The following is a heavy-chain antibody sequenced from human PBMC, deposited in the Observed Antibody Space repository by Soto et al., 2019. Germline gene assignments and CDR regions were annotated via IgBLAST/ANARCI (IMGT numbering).Heavy chain of an antibody. J-gene: IGHJ4*02. Sequence: LSLPCTVSVGSINRSSYYWSWSRQRPGKGLEWSGYIYYSGTTYYNPSLQSRVTISADTSRNQLSLKLSSVTAADTAVYCCARNIDCRDSSCRDYWGQGILVTVSS. CDR3: ARNIDCRDSSCRDY. CDR2: IYYSGTT. D-gene: IGHD2-15*01. V-gene: IGHV4-31*03. CDR1: VGSINRSSYY.